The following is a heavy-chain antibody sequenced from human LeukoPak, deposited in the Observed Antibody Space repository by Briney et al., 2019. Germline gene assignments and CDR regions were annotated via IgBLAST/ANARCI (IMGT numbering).Heavy chain of an antibody. D-gene: IGHD5-18*01. CDR1: GGSFSGYY. Sequence: AETLSLTCAVYGGSFSGYYWSWIRQPPGKGLEWIGEIKPSGSTNYNPSLKSRVTISVATSKNQFSLKLSSVTAADTAVYYCARVQLWSPYYYSGMDVWGKGTTVTVSS. J-gene: IGHJ6*04. CDR3: ARVQLWSPYYYSGMDV. CDR2: IKPSGST. V-gene: IGHV4-34*01.